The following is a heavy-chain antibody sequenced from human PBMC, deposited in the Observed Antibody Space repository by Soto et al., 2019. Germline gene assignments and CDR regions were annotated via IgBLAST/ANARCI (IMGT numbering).Heavy chain of an antibody. CDR1: GGSISSGDTY. V-gene: IGHV4-30-4*01. J-gene: IGHJ4*02. CDR3: ARAGSRWELFFDY. CDR2: IFYRGTT. D-gene: IGHD1-26*01. Sequence: QVQLQESGPGLVKPSQTLSLTCTVSGGSISSGDTYWSWIRQTPGKGLEWIGYIFYRGTTDYNPSLESRITISVDTSENQFSLKLTSVTAADTAVYYCARAGSRWELFFDYWGQGTLVTVSS.